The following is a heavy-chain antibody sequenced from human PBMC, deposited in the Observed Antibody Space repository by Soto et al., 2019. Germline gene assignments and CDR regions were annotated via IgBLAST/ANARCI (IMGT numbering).Heavy chain of an antibody. CDR3: ARVVRYPPRFDY. CDR1: GFTFSSYS. J-gene: IGHJ4*02. D-gene: IGHD3-9*01. V-gene: IGHV3-48*01. Sequence: EVQLVESGGGLVQPGGSLRLSCAASGFTFSSYSMNWVRQAAGKGLEWVSYISSSSSTIYYADSVKGRFTISRDNAKNALYLQMNSLRAEDTDVYYCARVVRYPPRFDYWGQGTLVTVSS. CDR2: ISSSSSTI.